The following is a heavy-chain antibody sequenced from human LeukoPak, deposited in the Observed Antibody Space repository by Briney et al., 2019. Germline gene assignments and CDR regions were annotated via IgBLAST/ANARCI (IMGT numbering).Heavy chain of an antibody. J-gene: IGHJ3*02. CDR1: GYTFTGYY. CDR3: AYHVSLEDAFDI. D-gene: IGHD2-2*01. Sequence: ASVKVSCKASGYTFTGYYMHWVRQAPGQGLEWMGWINPNSGGTNYAQKFQGRVTMTRDTSISTAYMELSRLRSDDTAVYYCAYHVSLEDAFDIWGQGTMVTVSS. V-gene: IGHV1-2*02. CDR2: INPNSGGT.